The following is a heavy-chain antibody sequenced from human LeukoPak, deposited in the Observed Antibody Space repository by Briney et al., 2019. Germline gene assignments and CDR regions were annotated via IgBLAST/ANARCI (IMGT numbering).Heavy chain of an antibody. CDR1: GGTFSSYA. CDR3: ASSVEMATIPYLDY. CDR2: IIPIFGTA. V-gene: IGHV1-69*13. Sequence: SVKVSCKASGGTFSSYAISWVRQAPGQGLEWMGGIIPIFGTANYAQKFQGRVTITADESTSTAYMELSSLRSEDTAVYYCASSVEMATIPYLDYWGQGTLVTVSS. D-gene: IGHD5-24*01. J-gene: IGHJ4*02.